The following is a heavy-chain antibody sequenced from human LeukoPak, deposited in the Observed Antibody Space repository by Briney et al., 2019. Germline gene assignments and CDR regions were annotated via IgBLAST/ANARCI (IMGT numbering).Heavy chain of an antibody. D-gene: IGHD3-22*01. J-gene: IGHJ4*02. CDR1: GFTFSSYA. CDR2: ISYDGSNK. CDR3: ARDGDSSGSFDY. Sequence: PGRSLRLSCAASGFTFSSYAMHWVRQAPGKGLEWVAVISYDGSNKYYANSVKGRFTISRDNSKNTLYLQMNSLRAEDTAVYYCARDGDSSGSFDYWGQGTLVTVSS. V-gene: IGHV3-30-3*01.